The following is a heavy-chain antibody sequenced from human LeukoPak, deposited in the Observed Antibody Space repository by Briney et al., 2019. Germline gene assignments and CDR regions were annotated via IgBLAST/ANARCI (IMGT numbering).Heavy chain of an antibody. V-gene: IGHV3-48*03. CDR2: ISSSGSTI. Sequence: LGGSLRLSCAASGFTFISYEMNWVRQAPGKGLEWVSYISSSGSTIYYADSVKGRFTFSRDNAKNSLYLQMNSLRAEDTAVYYCAELGITMIGGVWGKGTTVTISS. CDR1: GFTFISYE. J-gene: IGHJ6*04. D-gene: IGHD3-10*02. CDR3: AELGITMIGGV.